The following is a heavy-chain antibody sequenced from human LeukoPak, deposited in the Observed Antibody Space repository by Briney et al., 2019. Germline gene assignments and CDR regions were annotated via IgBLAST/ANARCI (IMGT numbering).Heavy chain of an antibody. J-gene: IGHJ5*02. Sequence: SETLSLTCAVYGGSFRGYYWSWIRQPPGKGLEWIGEINHSGSTNYHPSLKSRVTISVDTSKNQFSLKLSFVTAADTAVDYGARGGDSSGSHNGFDPWGQGTLVTVCS. CDR2: INHSGST. CDR1: GGSFRGYY. CDR3: ARGGDSSGSHNGFDP. V-gene: IGHV4-34*01. D-gene: IGHD3-22*01.